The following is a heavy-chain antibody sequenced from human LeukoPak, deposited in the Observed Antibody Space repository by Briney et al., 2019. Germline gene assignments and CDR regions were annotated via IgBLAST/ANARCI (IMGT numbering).Heavy chain of an antibody. Sequence: GGSLRLSCAVSGFTFSSNAMHWVRQAPGKGLEWVSVISYDGSNKYYADSVKGRFTVSRDNSKNTVFLQMNSLRAEDTAIYYCARDLAGVTTGGHYWGQGTLVTVSS. CDR3: ARDLAGVTTGGHY. CDR1: GFTFSSNA. CDR2: ISYDGSNK. D-gene: IGHD4-17*01. J-gene: IGHJ4*02. V-gene: IGHV3-30-3*01.